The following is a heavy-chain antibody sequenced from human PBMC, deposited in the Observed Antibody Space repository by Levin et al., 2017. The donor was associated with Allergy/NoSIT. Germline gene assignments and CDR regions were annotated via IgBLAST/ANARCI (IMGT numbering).Heavy chain of an antibody. V-gene: IGHV3-7*04. D-gene: IGHD3-10*01. Sequence: HAGGSLRLSCAASGFTFSSYWMSWVRQAPGKGLEWVANIKQDGSEKYYVDSVKGRFTISRDNAKNSLYLQMNSLRAEDTAVYYCARDFYPGFRGVTPFLYWGQGTLVTVSS. CDR2: IKQDGSEK. CDR1: GFTFSSYW. CDR3: ARDFYPGFRGVTPFLY. J-gene: IGHJ4*02.